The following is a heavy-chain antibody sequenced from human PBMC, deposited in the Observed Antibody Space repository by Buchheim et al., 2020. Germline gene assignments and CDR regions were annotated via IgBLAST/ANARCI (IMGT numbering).Heavy chain of an antibody. Sequence: EVQLVESGGGLVQPGGSLRLSCAASGFTFSSYWMSWVRQAPGKGLEWVANIKQDGSEKYYVDSVKGRFTISRDNAKNSLYLQTNSLRAEDTAVYYCASLGPDYYDSSGYSTDYWGQGTL. J-gene: IGHJ4*02. CDR2: IKQDGSEK. V-gene: IGHV3-7*01. CDR1: GFTFSSYW. CDR3: ASLGPDYYDSSGYSTDY. D-gene: IGHD3-22*01.